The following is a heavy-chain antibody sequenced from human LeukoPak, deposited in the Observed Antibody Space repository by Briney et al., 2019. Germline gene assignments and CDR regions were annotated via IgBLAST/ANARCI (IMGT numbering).Heavy chain of an antibody. V-gene: IGHV1-2*02. D-gene: IGHD6-6*01. CDR3: ATFEYTSSSLNY. Sequence: ASVKVSCKASGYTFTGYDMYWVRQAHGQGHEWMGWINPNSGGTNYAQKFQGRVTMTRDTSISTAYMELSRLRSDDTAVYYCATFEYTSSSLNYWGQGTLVTVSS. CDR1: GYTFTGYD. J-gene: IGHJ4*02. CDR2: INPNSGGT.